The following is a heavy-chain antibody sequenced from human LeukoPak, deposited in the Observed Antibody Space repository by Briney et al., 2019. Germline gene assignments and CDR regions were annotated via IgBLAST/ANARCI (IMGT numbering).Heavy chain of an antibody. CDR2: IKQDGSEK. CDR3: AGEKSRDGYNEADY. D-gene: IGHD5-12*01. Sequence: SGGSLRLSCAASGFTFSSYWMSWVRQAPGKGLEWVANIKQDGSEKYYVDSVKGRFTISRDNAKNSLYLQMNSLRAEDTAVYYCAGEKSRDGYNEADYWGQGTLVTVSS. J-gene: IGHJ4*02. V-gene: IGHV3-7*01. CDR1: GFTFSSYW.